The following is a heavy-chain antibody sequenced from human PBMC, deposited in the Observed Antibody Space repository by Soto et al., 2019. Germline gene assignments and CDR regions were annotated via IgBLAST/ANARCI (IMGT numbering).Heavy chain of an antibody. CDR3: ARGVTAGVDY. J-gene: IGHJ4*02. CDR2: MEPSSGKT. V-gene: IGHV1-8*01. CDR1: GYSFTSLD. Sequence: SVKVSCKASGYSFTSLDINWVRQTTGQGLEWMGWMEPSSGKTGYAQRFQDRVTMTRDTSINTAYMELRSLTSDDTAFYYCARGVTAGVDYWGQGTLVTVSS. D-gene: IGHD3-10*01.